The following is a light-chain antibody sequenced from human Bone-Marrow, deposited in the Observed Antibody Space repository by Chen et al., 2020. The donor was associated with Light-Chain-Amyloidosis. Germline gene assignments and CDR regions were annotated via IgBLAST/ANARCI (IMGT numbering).Light chain of an antibody. V-gene: IGKV1-39*01. CDR2: TAS. CDR1: QFISNY. Sequence: DIQMTQPPSPLSASVGDRVIITCRASQFISNYLNWYQQKPGKAPKLLIYTASSLQSGVPSRFSGSGSGTDFTLTISSLQPEDFATYYCQQSYSTLPITFGQGTRLEIK. J-gene: IGKJ5*01. CDR3: QQSYSTLPIT.